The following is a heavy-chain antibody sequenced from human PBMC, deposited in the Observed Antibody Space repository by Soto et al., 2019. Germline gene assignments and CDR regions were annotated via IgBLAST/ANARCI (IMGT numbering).Heavy chain of an antibody. CDR2: IYDDGNT. CDR3: ARDASGPFDY. Sequence: EVQLVETGGGLIQPGGSLKLSCAATGFTVSRSMSWVRQAPGMGLECVSFIYDDGNTYYTDSVKGRFTISRDISKNTLYLQMDSLRVEDTAVYFCARDASGPFDYWGQGTPVTVSS. D-gene: IGHD6-25*01. J-gene: IGHJ4*02. CDR1: GFTVSRS. V-gene: IGHV3-53*02.